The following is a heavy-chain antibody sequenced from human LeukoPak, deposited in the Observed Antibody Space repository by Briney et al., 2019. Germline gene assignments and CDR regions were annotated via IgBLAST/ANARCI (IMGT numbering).Heavy chain of an antibody. Sequence: GGSLRLSCTASGFTFGDYPITRVRQAPGKGLEWVGFIRNKTYGGTTEYAASVKGRFTISRDDSKSIAYLQMNSLKTEDTAVYYCTRDRSHDYWGPGTLVTVSP. D-gene: IGHD6-13*01. CDR2: IRNKTYGGTT. CDR1: GFTFGDYP. V-gene: IGHV3-49*04. CDR3: TRDRSHDY. J-gene: IGHJ4*02.